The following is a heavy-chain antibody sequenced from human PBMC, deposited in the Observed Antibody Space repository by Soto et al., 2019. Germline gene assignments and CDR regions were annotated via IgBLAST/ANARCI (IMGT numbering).Heavy chain of an antibody. J-gene: IGHJ6*02. D-gene: IGHD3-10*01. Sequence: QVQLVQSGAEVKRPGSSVKVSCKASGGTFSSYTVTWVRHAPGQGPEWMGEIIPIFGTTNYALKFQGRVTITADESTTPPYMELSTLRSEDTAVYYWASSLLSGSYPFYYYSYGMDVWGQGTRVTVSS. V-gene: IGHV1-69*01. CDR2: IIPIFGTT. CDR1: GGTFSSYT. CDR3: ASSLLSGSYPFYYYSYGMDV.